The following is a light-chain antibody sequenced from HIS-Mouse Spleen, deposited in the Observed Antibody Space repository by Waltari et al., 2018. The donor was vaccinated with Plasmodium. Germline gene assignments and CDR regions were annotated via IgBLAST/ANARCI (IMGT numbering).Light chain of an antibody. CDR2: RDS. V-gene: IGLV3-9*01. Sequence: SYELTQPLSVSVALGQTARITCGGNNIGSKNVHWYQQKPGQAPVLVISRDSNRPAGIPARFLGSNSGNTATLTISRAQAGDEADYYCQVWDSSTVVFGGGTKLTVL. J-gene: IGLJ2*01. CDR3: QVWDSSTVV. CDR1: NIGSKN.